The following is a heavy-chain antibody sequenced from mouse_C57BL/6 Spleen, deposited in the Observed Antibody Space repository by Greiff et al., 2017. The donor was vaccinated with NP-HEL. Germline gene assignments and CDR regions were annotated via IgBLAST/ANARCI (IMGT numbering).Heavy chain of an antibody. CDR3: ARHEGYDPYFDY. D-gene: IGHD2-3*01. CDR2: FYPGSGSI. J-gene: IGHJ2*01. V-gene: IGHV1-62-2*01. CDR1: GYTFTEYT. Sequence: QVHVKQSGAELVKPGASVKLSCKASGYTFTEYTIHWVKQRSEQGLEWIGWFYPGSGSIKYNEKFKDKATLTADISSSTVYMELSRLTSEDSAVYFCARHEGYDPYFDYWGQGTTLTVSS.